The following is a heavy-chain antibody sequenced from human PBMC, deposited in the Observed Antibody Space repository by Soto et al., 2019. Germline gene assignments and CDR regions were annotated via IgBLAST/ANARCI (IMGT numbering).Heavy chain of an antibody. J-gene: IGHJ4*02. D-gene: IGHD3-22*01. CDR3: AREFYYDSSGIGFDS. CDR1: GVSLSGYY. V-gene: IGHV4-59*01. CDR2: FYSSGSP. Sequence: SETVSLTCTVSGVSLSGYYWSWIRQPPGKGLEWIGDFYSSGSPHHNPSLKNRVSISEDRSKNEFSLKLSSVTAADTAIYYCAREFYYDSSGIGFDSWGQGTLVTVSS.